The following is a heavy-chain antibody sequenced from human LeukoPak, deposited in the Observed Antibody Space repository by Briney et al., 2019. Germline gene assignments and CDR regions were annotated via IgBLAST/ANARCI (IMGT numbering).Heavy chain of an antibody. CDR1: GGSFSGYY. J-gene: IGHJ6*02. Sequence: SETLSLTCAVYGGSFSGYYWSWIRQPPGKGLEWIGQINHSGSASYHPSLKSRVTISVDTSKNQFSLRLNSVTAADTAVYYCTRGQTGSYVYYYYYGMDVWGQGTTVTVSS. CDR2: INHSGSA. CDR3: TRGQTGSYVYYYYYGMDV. D-gene: IGHD3-9*01. V-gene: IGHV4-34*01.